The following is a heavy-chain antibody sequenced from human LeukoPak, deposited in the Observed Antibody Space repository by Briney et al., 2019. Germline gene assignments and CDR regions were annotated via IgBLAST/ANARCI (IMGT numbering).Heavy chain of an antibody. CDR2: INHSGST. CDR3: ARKGSRGSGSYYRKPPYYYYGMDV. V-gene: IGHV4-34*01. CDR1: GGSFSGYY. Sequence: ETLSLTCAVYGGSFSGYYWSWIRPPPGKGLEWIGEINHSGSTNYNPSLKSRVTISVDTSKNQFSLKLSSVTAADTAVYYCARKGSRGSGSYYRKPPYYYYGMDVWGQGTTVTVSS. J-gene: IGHJ6*02. D-gene: IGHD3-10*01.